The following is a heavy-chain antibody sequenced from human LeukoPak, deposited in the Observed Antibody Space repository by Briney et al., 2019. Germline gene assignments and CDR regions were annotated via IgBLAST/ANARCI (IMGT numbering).Heavy chain of an antibody. D-gene: IGHD1-7*01. CDR1: GGTFSSYA. V-gene: IGHV1-69*13. J-gene: IGHJ6*03. Sequence: GASVKVSCKASGGTFSSYAISWVRQAPGQGLEWMGGIIPIFGTANYAQKFQGRVTITADESTSTAYMELSSLRSEDTAVYYCARSTGTVGNYYYYYYMDVWGKGTTVTVSS. CDR2: IIPIFGTA. CDR3: ARSTGTVGNYYYYYYMDV.